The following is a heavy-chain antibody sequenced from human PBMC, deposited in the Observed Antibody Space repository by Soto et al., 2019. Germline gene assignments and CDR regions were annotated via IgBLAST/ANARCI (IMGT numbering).Heavy chain of an antibody. D-gene: IGHD6-6*01. CDR2: IDSRGRTL. J-gene: IGHJ4*02. CDR3: ARQAARNYIDS. CDR1: GFTFSDYS. V-gene: IGHV3-11*01. Sequence: GGSLRLSCAASGFTFSDYSMSWIRQAPGKGLEWLSYIDSRGRTLSYADSVKGRFTISRDNAKNSLYLQMNSLRADDTAVYYCARQAARNYIDSWGQGTLVTVSS.